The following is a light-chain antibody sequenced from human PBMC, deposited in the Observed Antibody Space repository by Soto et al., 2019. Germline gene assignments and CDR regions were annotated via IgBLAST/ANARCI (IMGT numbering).Light chain of an antibody. Sequence: MVLTQSPGTVSLFPGGRGTLSCRSIQSVRSSYLAWYQQKPGQAPRLLIYGASSRATGIPDRSSGSGSGPALTLTITTLELEDFALHYCQEYCRSPPWTFGQGTKLDIK. CDR1: QSVRSSY. CDR3: QEYCRSPPWT. V-gene: IGKV3-20*01. J-gene: IGKJ1*01. CDR2: GAS.